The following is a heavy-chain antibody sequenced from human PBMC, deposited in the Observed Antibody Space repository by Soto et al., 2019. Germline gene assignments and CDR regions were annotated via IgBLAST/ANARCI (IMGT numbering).Heavy chain of an antibody. V-gene: IGHV3-30*04. CDR3: ARGIGDGYNLDY. CDR2: ISYDGKNN. Sequence: QVQLVESGGGVVQPGTSLRLSCAVSGFTFRSYATHWVRQAPGGGLEWVALISYDGKNNCYTDSVKGRFTISRDTFKNTLFLQMNSLRREDTAMYYCARGIGDGYNLDYWGQGTLVTVSS. CDR1: GFTFRSYA. J-gene: IGHJ4*02. D-gene: IGHD5-12*01.